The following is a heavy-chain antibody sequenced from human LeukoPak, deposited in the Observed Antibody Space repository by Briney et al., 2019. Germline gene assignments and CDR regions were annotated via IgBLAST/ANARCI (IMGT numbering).Heavy chain of an antibody. CDR1: GFSFSIYS. V-gene: IGHV3-21*01. D-gene: IGHD3-22*01. Sequence: PGGSLRLSCAASGFSFSIYSMNWVRQAPGKGLEWVSSISSSNSYIYYADSVKGRFTISRDNAKNSLCLQMNSLRAEDTAVYYCARDSNPTYYYDSSDPDYWGQGTLVTVSS. CDR2: ISSSNSYI. CDR3: ARDSNPTYYYDSSDPDY. J-gene: IGHJ4*02.